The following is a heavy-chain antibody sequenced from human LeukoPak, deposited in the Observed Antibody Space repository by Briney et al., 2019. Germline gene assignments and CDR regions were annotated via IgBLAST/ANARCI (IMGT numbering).Heavy chain of an antibody. CDR1: GYTFTGYY. J-gene: IGHJ5*02. CDR2: INPNSGGT. V-gene: IGHV1-2*02. CDR3: ARGVAAVTAFNWFDP. Sequence: ASVKVSCKASGYTFTGYYMHWVRQAPGQGLEWMGWINPNSGGTNYAQKFQGRVTMTRDTSISTAYMELSRLTSDDTAVYYCARGVAAVTAFNWFDPWGQGTLVTVSS. D-gene: IGHD2-21*02.